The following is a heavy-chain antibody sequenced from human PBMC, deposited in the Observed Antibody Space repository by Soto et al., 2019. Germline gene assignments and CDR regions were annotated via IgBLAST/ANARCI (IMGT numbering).Heavy chain of an antibody. V-gene: IGHV3-33*05. CDR1: GFTFRRYV. Sequence: QVQLVESGGGVVQPGTSLRLSCVGSGFTFRRYVIHWVRQAPGKGLEWVALTSYDGSNKDYGDSVKGRFTISRDNSRNTVDLQMDSLRREDTALYYCARWGTTGGLDVWDQGTLVSVSS. J-gene: IGHJ1*01. CDR3: ARWGTTGGLDV. CDR2: TSYDGSNK. D-gene: IGHD3-16*01.